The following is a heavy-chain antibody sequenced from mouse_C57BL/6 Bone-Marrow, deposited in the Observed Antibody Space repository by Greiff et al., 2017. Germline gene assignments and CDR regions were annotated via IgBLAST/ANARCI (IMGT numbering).Heavy chain of an antibody. J-gene: IGHJ1*03. CDR2: ISYSGST. V-gene: IGHV3-8*01. CDR1: GYSITSDY. Sequence: DVKLVESGPGLAKPSQTLSLTCSVTGYSITSDYWNWIRKFPGNKLEYMGYISYSGSTYYNPSLKRRISITRDTSKNQYSLQLNSVTTEDTATYYGARYDYYGSSWGFDVWGTGTTVTVSS. D-gene: IGHD1-1*01. CDR3: ARYDYYGSSWGFDV.